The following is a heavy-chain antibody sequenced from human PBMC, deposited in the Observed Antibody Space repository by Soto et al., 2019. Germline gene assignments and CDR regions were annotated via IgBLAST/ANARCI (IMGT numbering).Heavy chain of an antibody. V-gene: IGHV2-70*04. Sequence: VSGPTLVNPTQTLTLTCTFSGFSLSTSGLRVSWIRQPPGKALKWLAHIDCADHKLDNTSQKTRRTSSKASSKNQVIHTITHMYAVNTATYYCAGLFHCSGGTCPFDYWGQGALVTVSS. J-gene: IGHJ4*02. CDR1: GFSLSTSGLR. D-gene: IGHD2-15*01. CDR3: AGLFHCSGGTCPFDY. CDR2: IDCADHK.